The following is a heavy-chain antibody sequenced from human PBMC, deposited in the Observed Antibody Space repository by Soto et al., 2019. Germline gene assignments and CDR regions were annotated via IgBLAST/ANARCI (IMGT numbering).Heavy chain of an antibody. Sequence: QITLEESGPTLVKPTQTLTLTCTFSGFSLSTSGVGVGWIRQPPGKALEWLAIIYWDDDKRYSPSLKSRLISTKDNPKKQVVVTMTNMDPVDTATYYCARGVRSCSSNSCPNWFDPWGQGTLVTVSS. J-gene: IGHJ5*02. CDR3: ARGVRSCSSNSCPNWFDP. D-gene: IGHD2-2*01. V-gene: IGHV2-5*02. CDR2: IYWDDDK. CDR1: GFSLSTSGVG.